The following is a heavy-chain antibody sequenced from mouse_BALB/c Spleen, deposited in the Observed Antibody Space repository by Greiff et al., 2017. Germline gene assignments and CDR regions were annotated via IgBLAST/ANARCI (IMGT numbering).Heavy chain of an antibody. CDR2: IDPANGNT. CDR3: ANYYDYDGFAY. D-gene: IGHD2-4*01. J-gene: IGHJ3*01. V-gene: IGHV14-3*02. Sequence: VQLKQSGAELVKPGASVKLSCTASGFNIKDTYMHWVKQRPEQGLEWIGRIDPANGNTKYDPKFQGKATITADTSSNTAYLQLSSLTSEDTAVYYCANYYDYDGFAYWGQGTLVTVSA. CDR1: GFNIKDTY.